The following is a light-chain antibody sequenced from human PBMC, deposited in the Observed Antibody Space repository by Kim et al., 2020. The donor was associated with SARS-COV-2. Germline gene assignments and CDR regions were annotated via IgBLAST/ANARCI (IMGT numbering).Light chain of an antibody. CDR3: ASWDDSLSGLYV. V-gene: IGLV1-47*01. CDR1: TSNIGTNY. CDR2: RDD. J-gene: IGLJ1*01. Sequence: RVANYCSGSTSNIGTNYVYWYQHLPGTAPKLLIYRDDQRPSGVPDRFSGSKSGTSASLAISGLRSEDEADYYCASWDDSLSGLYVFGTGTKVTVL.